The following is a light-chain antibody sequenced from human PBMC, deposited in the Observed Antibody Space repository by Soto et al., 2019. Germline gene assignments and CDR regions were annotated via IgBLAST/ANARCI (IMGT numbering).Light chain of an antibody. CDR2: AAS. CDR3: QRFNNSPLT. Sequence: DFHLTECPSFLSGSVRGGGTITFGATQGISTFLAWYQQKPGQAPDLLIYAASSMASGVPYRFSANGSGTDFTLTISSLQPEDFATYYCQRFNNSPLTFGRGTKVDI. CDR1: QGISTF. J-gene: IGKJ4*02. V-gene: IGKV1-9*01.